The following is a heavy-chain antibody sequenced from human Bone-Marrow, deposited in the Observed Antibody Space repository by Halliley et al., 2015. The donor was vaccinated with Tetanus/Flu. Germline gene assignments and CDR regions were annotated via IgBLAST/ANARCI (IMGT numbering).Heavy chain of an antibody. J-gene: IGHJ6*02. V-gene: IGHV3-7*03. CDR3: AGGSGWIMAV. Sequence: CAASGSTFRNLWMSWVRQIPGKGLEWMADINEDGSEINYVDSVKGRFTISRDNAKNSVDLQMNSLGVEDSAVYYCAGGSGWIMAVWGQGTTVTASS. D-gene: IGHD6-19*01. CDR2: INEDGSEI. CDR1: GSTFRNLW.